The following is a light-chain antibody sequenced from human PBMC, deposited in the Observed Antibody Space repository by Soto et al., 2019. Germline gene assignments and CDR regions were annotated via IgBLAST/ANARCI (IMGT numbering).Light chain of an antibody. CDR2: DAS. V-gene: IGKV3-11*01. CDR3: QQRSNWPPT. CDR1: QSVSSY. Sequence: EIVSTQSPATLSSSPGERATLSCRASQSVSSYLAWYQQKPGQAPRLLIYDASNRATGIPARFSGSGSGTDFTLTISSLEPEDFAVYYCQQRSNWPPTFGQGTKVDIK. J-gene: IGKJ1*01.